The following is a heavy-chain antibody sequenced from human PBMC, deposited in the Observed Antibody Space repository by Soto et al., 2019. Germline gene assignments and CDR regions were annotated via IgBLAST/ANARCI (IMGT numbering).Heavy chain of an antibody. D-gene: IGHD2-15*01. J-gene: IGHJ6*03. CDR3: ARGPYCSGGSCYDYYYYMDV. V-gene: IGHV1-8*01. CDR2: MNPNSGNT. CDR1: GYTFTSYD. Sequence: ASVKVSCKASGYTFTSYDINWVRQATGRGLEWMGWMNPNSGNTGYAQKFQGRVTMTRNTSISTAYMELSSLRSEDTAVYYCARGPYCSGGSCYDYYYYMDVWGKGTTVTVSS.